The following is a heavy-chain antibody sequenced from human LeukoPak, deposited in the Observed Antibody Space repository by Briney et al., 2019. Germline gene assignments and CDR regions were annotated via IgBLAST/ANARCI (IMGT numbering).Heavy chain of an antibody. CDR1: GFTFSSYG. D-gene: IGHD3-9*01. CDR3: AKLGFVLRYFDWLWGGAIDY. Sequence: GRSLRLSCAASGFTFSSYGMHWVRQAPGKGLEWVAVLSYDGSNKYYADSVKGRFTISSDNSKNTLYLQMNSLRAEDTAVYYCAKLGFVLRYFDWLWGGAIDYWGQGTLVTVSS. V-gene: IGHV3-30*18. CDR2: LSYDGSNK. J-gene: IGHJ4*02.